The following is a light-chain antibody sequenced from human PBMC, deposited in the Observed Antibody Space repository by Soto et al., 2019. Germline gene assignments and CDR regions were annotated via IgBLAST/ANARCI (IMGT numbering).Light chain of an antibody. CDR2: KAS. CDR1: QTISSW. CDR3: QHYNSYSEA. J-gene: IGKJ1*01. Sequence: RMSQSPAAVSGSVGDRVTITCRASQTISSWLAWYQQKPGKAPKLLIYKASTLKSGVPSRFSGSGSGTEFTLTISSLQPDDFAPYYCQHYNSYSEAFGQVTKVDVK. V-gene: IGKV1-5*03.